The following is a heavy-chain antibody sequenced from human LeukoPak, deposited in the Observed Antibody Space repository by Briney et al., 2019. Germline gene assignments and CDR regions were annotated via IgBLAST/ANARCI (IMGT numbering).Heavy chain of an antibody. D-gene: IGHD1-1*01. CDR3: AREPGTATGY. CDR2: IYPNTGGT. CDR1: GYTFTGYY. J-gene: IGHJ4*02. Sequence: ASVKVSCKASGYTFTGYYLHWVRQAPGQGLEWMGRIYPNTGGTKSTQKFQGRVSMTRDTSITTAYMEINRLTSDDTAVYYCAREPGTATGYWGQGTLVTVSS. V-gene: IGHV1-2*06.